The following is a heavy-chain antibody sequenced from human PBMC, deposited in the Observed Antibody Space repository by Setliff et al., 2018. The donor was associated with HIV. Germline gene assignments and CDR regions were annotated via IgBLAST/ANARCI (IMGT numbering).Heavy chain of an antibody. D-gene: IGHD1-26*01. J-gene: IGHJ4*02. Sequence: GGSLRLSCAASGLTFSSYWMSWVRQAPGKGLEWMANIKQDGSEKNYMDPVKGRFTISRDNAKNSLYLQMNSLRVEDTAVYYCATDCAVVGGTGSLDSWGQGTLVTVSS. CDR3: ATDCAVVGGTGSLDS. CDR1: GLTFSSYW. CDR2: IKQDGSEK. V-gene: IGHV3-7*03.